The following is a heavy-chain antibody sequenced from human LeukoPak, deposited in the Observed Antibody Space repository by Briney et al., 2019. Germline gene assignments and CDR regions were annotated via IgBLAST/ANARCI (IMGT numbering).Heavy chain of an antibody. D-gene: IGHD3-22*01. CDR3: ARDSLTYYYDSSGPTDY. V-gene: IGHV3-7*01. J-gene: IGHJ4*02. Sequence: GESLKISCAVSGFTFSSYWMSWVRQAPGKGLEWVANIKQDGSEKYYVDSVKGRFTISRDNAKNSLYLQMNSLRAEDTAVYYCARDSLTYYYDSSGPTDYWGQGTLVTVSS. CDR2: IKQDGSEK. CDR1: GFTFSSYW.